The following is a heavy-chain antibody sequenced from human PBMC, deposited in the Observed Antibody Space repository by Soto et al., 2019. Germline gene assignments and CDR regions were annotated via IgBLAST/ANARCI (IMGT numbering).Heavy chain of an antibody. D-gene: IGHD2-2*01. CDR1: GFTFSSYA. J-gene: IGHJ6*02. CDR3: ARDAKDIVVVPAVITFYYYYGMDV. CDR2: ISYDGSNK. V-gene: IGHV3-30-3*01. Sequence: PGGSLRLSCAASGFTFSSYAMHWVRQAPGKGLEWVAVISYDGSNKYYADSVKGRFSISRDSSKNTLYLQMNSLRAEDTAVYYCARDAKDIVVVPAVITFYYYYGMDVWGQGTTVTVSS.